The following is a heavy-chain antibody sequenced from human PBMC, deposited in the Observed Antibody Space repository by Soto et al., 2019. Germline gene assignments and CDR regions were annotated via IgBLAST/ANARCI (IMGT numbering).Heavy chain of an antibody. CDR1: GFVFEMYW. CDR2: ISDDGART. J-gene: IGHJ4*02. CDR3: TRGPRPSSVGTGAF. V-gene: IGHV3-74*01. Sequence: GGSLRLSCAASGFVFEMYWMHWVRQTPGKGPEWVSRISDDGARTDYADSVKGRFTISRDNAKNSLYLQMNSLRAEDTAVYYCTRGPRPSSVGTGAFWGRGALVTVSS. D-gene: IGHD3-10*01.